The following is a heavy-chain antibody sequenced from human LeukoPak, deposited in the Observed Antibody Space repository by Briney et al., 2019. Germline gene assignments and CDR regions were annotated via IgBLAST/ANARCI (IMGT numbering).Heavy chain of an antibody. CDR3: ARGRYNYALEDYFDY. V-gene: IGHV4-59*01. Sequence: SETLSLTCTVSGGSISSYCWSWIRQPPGKGLEWVGYIFYSGSTNYNPSLKSRVTISVDTSKNQFSLKLSSVTAADTAVYYCARGRYNYALEDYFDYWGQGTLVTVSS. CDR2: IFYSGST. D-gene: IGHD5-18*01. J-gene: IGHJ4*02. CDR1: GGSISSYC.